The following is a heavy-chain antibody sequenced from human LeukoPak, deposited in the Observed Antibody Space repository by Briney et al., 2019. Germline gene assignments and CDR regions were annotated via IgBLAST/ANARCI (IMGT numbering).Heavy chain of an antibody. V-gene: IGHV3-30*02. D-gene: IGHD1-14*01. CDR3: AKKTSGPFGYYFDY. Sequence: GGSLRLSCAASGFTFSSYGMHWVRQAPGKGLEWVAFIRYDGSNKYYADSVKGRFTISRDNSKNTLYLQMNSLRAEDTAVYYCAKKTSGPFGYYFDYWGQGTLVTVSS. CDR1: GFTFSSYG. J-gene: IGHJ4*02. CDR2: IRYDGSNK.